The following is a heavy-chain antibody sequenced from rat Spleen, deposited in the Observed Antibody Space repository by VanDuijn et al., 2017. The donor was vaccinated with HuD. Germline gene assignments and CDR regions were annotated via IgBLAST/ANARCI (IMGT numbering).Heavy chain of an antibody. V-gene: IGHV5-29*01. CDR3: ARRHYGYTDYFDY. CDR1: GFTFRNSD. D-gene: IGHD1-11*01. Sequence: EVQLVESGGGLVQPGRSLKLSCAVSGFTFRNSDMAWVRQAPTTGLEWVATISYGDSSGHSGTYYQDSVKGRFTISRDNAKSTLSLQMDSLRSEDTATYYCARRHYGYTDYFDYWGQGVMVTVSS. J-gene: IGHJ2*01. CDR2: ISYGDSSGHSGT.